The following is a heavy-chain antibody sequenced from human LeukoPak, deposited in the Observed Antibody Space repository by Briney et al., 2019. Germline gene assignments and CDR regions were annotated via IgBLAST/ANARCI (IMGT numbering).Heavy chain of an antibody. CDR2: ISWNSGSI. J-gene: IGHJ1*01. CDR3: AKENYGDSTGGRFQH. D-gene: IGHD4-17*01. CDR1: GFTFDDYA. Sequence: GGSLRLSCAASGFTFDDYAMHWVRQAPGKGLEWVSGISWNSGSIGYADSVKGRFTISRVNSKNTLYLQMNSLRAEDTAVYYCAKENYGDSTGGRFQHWGQGTLVTVSS. V-gene: IGHV3-9*01.